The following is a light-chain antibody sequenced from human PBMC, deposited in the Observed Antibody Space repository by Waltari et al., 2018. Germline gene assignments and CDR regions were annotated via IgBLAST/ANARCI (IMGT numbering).Light chain of an antibody. CDR3: QQYGSSPLT. CDR2: VAH. Sequence: RATQSVSRCHEARNQQKPCQDPRLTIAVAHSRPTRIPDRFSASGSGTDFTLSIRRLEPEDVAVYYCQQYGSSPLTCGGGTKVEIK. V-gene: IGKV3-20*01. CDR1: QSVSRCH. J-gene: IGKJ4*01.